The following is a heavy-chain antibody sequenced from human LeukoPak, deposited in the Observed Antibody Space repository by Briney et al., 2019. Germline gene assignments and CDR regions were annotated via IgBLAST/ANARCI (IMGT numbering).Heavy chain of an antibody. CDR1: VFTFSSST. J-gene: IGHJ6*02. Sequence: GGSLRLSCAASVFTFSSSTMHSVRAAPGEGGEWGAVISYDGGKKDSAESVKGRFTISRDNTTNTLYLEMNSLRAEDTAVYYCARVSVLDVVVPAATDYYGMDVWGQGTTVTVSS. CDR2: ISYDGGKK. CDR3: ARVSVLDVVVPAATDYYGMDV. D-gene: IGHD2-2*01. V-gene: IGHV3-30-3*01.